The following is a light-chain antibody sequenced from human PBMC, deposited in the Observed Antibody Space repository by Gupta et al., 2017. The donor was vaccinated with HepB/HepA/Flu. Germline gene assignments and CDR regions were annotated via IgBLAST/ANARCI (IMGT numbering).Light chain of an antibody. CDR3: QQYYDTPQIT. Sequence: DILMTQSPDSLAVSLGARATINCKSSQSILVSSNNKNYLAWYQQKPGQPPKLLFYWASTRESGVPDRFSGSGSGTDFTLTISSLQAEDVAVYYCQQYYDTPQITFGGGTKVEIK. CDR2: WAS. J-gene: IGKJ4*01. CDR1: QSILVSSNNKNY. V-gene: IGKV4-1*01.